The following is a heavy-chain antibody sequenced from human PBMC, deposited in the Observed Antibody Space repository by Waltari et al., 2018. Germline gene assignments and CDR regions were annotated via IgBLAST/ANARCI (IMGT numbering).Heavy chain of an antibody. CDR3: ARLRYFDWLLKGMDV. V-gene: IGHV3-72*01. CDR2: TRNKANSYTT. D-gene: IGHD3-9*01. Sequence: EVQLVESGGGLVQPGGSLRLSCAASGFTFSDHYLDWVRQAPGKGLEWVGRTRNKANSYTTEYAASVKGRFTISRDDSKNSLYLQMNSLRAGETAVYYCARLRYFDWLLKGMDVWGKGTTVTVSS. CDR1: GFTFSDHY. J-gene: IGHJ6*03.